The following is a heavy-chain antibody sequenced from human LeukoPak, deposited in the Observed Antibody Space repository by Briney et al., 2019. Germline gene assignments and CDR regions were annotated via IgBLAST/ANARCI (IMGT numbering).Heavy chain of an antibody. J-gene: IGHJ4*02. CDR1: GYTFTSYG. CDR2: ISAYNGNT. D-gene: IGHD3-10*01. V-gene: IGHV1-18*01. Sequence: ASVKVSCKASGYTFTSYGISWVRQAPGQGLERMGWISAYNGNTNYAQKLQGRVTMTTDTSTSTAYMELRSLRSDDTAVYYCARDDGLWFGELLEDYWGQGTLVTVSS. CDR3: ARDDGLWFGELLEDY.